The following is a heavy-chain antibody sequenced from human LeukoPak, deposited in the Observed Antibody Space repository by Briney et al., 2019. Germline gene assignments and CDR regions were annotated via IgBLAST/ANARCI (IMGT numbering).Heavy chain of an antibody. CDR3: ARVAGGGARLIDY. CDR1: GGSISSGGYY. V-gene: IGHV4-31*03. CDR2: IYYSGST. Sequence: SETLSLTCTVSGGSISSGGYYWSWIRQHPGKGLEWIGYIYYSGSTYYNPSLKSRVTISVDTSKNQFSLKLSPVTAADTAVYYCARVAGGGARLIDYWGQGTLVTVSS. D-gene: IGHD2-15*01. J-gene: IGHJ4*02.